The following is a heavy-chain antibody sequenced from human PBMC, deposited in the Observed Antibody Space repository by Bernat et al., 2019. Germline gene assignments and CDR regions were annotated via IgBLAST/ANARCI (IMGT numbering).Heavy chain of an antibody. CDR1: AGSISSSSYY. V-gene: IGHV4-39*01. CDR2: IYYSGST. Sequence: QLQLQESGPGLVKPSETLSLTCTVSAGSISSSSYYWGWIRQPPGKGLEWIGSIYYSGSTYHNPSHKSRVTISVNKSKNQFSLKLGSVTGADTAVYYCASEWMARNWFDAWGQGTLVTVSS. CDR3: ASEWMARNWFDA. D-gene: IGHD6-19*01. J-gene: IGHJ5*02.